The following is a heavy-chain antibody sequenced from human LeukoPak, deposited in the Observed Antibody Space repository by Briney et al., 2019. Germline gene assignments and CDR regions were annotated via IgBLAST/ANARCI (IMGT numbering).Heavy chain of an antibody. CDR3: ARIGFHGYNPLHDAFDI. Sequence: ASVKVSCKASGYSFASYGIVWVRQAPGQGLEWIGWINPNNGDTNFAQKVQGRVTMTTDTSTSTANMEVRSLRSDDTALYYCARIGFHGYNPLHDAFDIWGQGTVVTVSS. CDR2: INPNNGDT. D-gene: IGHD5-24*01. V-gene: IGHV1-18*01. J-gene: IGHJ3*02. CDR1: GYSFASYG.